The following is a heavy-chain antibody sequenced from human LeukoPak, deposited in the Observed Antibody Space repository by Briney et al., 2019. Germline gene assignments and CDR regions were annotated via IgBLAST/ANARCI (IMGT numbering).Heavy chain of an antibody. V-gene: IGHV3-48*04. CDR1: GFTFSSYA. CDR3: AGELGYCSGGSCFLGAFDI. CDR2: ISSSGSTI. J-gene: IGHJ3*02. Sequence: PGGSLSLSCAASGFTFSSYAMRWVRQAPGKGLEWVSYISSSGSTIYYADSVKGRFTISRDNAKNSLYLQMNSLRAEDTAVYYCAGELGYCSGGSCFLGAFDIWGQGTMVTVSS. D-gene: IGHD2-15*01.